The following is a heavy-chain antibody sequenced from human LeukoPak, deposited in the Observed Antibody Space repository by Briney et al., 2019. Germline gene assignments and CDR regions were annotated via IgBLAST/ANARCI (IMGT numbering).Heavy chain of an antibody. V-gene: IGHV3-66*01. Sequence: GGSLRLSCAASGFTVSSNYMSWVRQAPGEGLEWVSVIYSGGSTYYADSVKGRFTISRDNSKNTLYLQMNSLRAEDTAVYYCARDQIGPDAFDIWGQGTMVTVSS. D-gene: IGHD3-22*01. CDR3: ARDQIGPDAFDI. CDR1: GFTVSSNY. J-gene: IGHJ3*02. CDR2: IYSGGST.